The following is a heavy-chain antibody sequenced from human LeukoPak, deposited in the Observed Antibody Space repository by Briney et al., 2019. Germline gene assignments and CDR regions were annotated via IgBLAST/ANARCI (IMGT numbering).Heavy chain of an antibody. Sequence: GGSLRLSCAASGFTFDRFTIHWVRQTPGKGLEWVSLINRRGHTFYADSVKGRFTISRDNSKSTLYLQMNSLRAEDMALYHCVKEVSFGEMGGDIWGQGTLVTVSS. D-gene: IGHD3-16*01. CDR3: VKEVSFGEMGGDI. CDR1: GFTFDRFT. J-gene: IGHJ4*02. CDR2: INRRGHT. V-gene: IGHV3-43*01.